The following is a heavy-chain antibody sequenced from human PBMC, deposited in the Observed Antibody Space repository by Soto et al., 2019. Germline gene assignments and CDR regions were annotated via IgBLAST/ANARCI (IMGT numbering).Heavy chain of an antibody. V-gene: IGHV3-11*01. CDR3: ARTPTVLRFLEWFNAYFEY. CDR2: ISSSGSTI. CDR1: VFTFSDYY. D-gene: IGHD3-3*01. J-gene: IGHJ4*02. Sequence: VGSLRLSCAASVFTFSDYYMSCIRHAPGKWLEWVSYISSSGSTIYYADSVKGRFTISRDNAKNSLYLQMNSLRAEDTAVYYCARTPTVLRFLEWFNAYFEYWGQGTLVTVSS.